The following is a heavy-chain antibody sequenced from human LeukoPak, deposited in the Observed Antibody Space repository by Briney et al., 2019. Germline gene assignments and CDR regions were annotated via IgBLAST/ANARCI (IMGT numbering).Heavy chain of an antibody. CDR1: GYTFTSYY. Sequence: ASVKVSCKASGYTFTSYYMHWVRQAPGQGLEWMGIINPSGGSTSYAQKFQGRVTMTRDMSTSTVYMELSSLRSEDTAVYYCARERYYYGSGSPLGYWGQGTLVTVSS. CDR2: INPSGGST. D-gene: IGHD3-10*01. CDR3: ARERYYYGSGSPLGY. V-gene: IGHV1-46*01. J-gene: IGHJ4*02.